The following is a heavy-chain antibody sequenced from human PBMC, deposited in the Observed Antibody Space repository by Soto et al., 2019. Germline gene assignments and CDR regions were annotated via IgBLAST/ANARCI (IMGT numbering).Heavy chain of an antibody. CDR3: ARESSGWASLDN. CDR2: INAGDGNR. J-gene: IGHJ4*02. V-gene: IGHV1-3*01. D-gene: IGHD6-19*01. Sequence: QVQLLQSRAEVKEPGASVKVSCKASGYTFTNYAIHWVRQAPGQRLQWMAWINAGDGNREYSQKFQDRLTIIRDTSANTASMELSSLRSEDTAVYYCARESSGWASLDNWGQGSLVTVSS. CDR1: GYTFTNYA.